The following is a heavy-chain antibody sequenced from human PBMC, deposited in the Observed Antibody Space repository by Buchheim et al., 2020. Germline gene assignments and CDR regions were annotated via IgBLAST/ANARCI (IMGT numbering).Heavy chain of an antibody. CDR3: ARVPLYGSGTTGYWFDP. Sequence: QLQESGPGLVKPSQTLSLTCTVSGGSISSGSYYWSWIRQPAGKGLEWIGRVFSSGSSNYNPSLKSRITISVDTSKNSFSLKLTSVTAADTAVYYCARVPLYGSGTTGYWFDPWGLGTL. V-gene: IGHV4-61*02. J-gene: IGHJ5*02. D-gene: IGHD3-10*01. CDR2: VFSSGSS. CDR1: GGSISSGSYY.